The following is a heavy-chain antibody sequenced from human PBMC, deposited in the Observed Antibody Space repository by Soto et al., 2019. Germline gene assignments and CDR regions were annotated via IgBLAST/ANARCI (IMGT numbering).Heavy chain of an antibody. D-gene: IGHD4-17*01. J-gene: IGHJ4*02. CDR3: ARDQLHGDYGY. CDR1: GETFTSYG. V-gene: IGHV1-18*01. Sequence: ASVKVSCTASGETFTSYGISWVRQATGQGLEWMGWISAYNGNTNYAQKLQGRVTMTTDTSTSTAYMELRSLRSDDTAVYYCARDQLHGDYGYWGQGTLVTVSS. CDR2: ISAYNGNT.